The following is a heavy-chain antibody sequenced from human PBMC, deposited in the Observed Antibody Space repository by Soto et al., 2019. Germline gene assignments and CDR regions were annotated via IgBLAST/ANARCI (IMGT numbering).Heavy chain of an antibody. CDR3: ARHRPVAATPFSFDY. V-gene: IGHV4-59*08. CDR1: GGSISSYY. CDR2: IYYSGST. J-gene: IGHJ4*02. Sequence: SETLSLTCTVSGGSISSYYWSWIRQPPGKGLEWIGYIYYSGSTNYNPSLKSRVTISVDTSKNQFSLKLSSVTAADTAVYYCARHRPVAATPFSFDYWGQGTLVTVSS. D-gene: IGHD2-15*01.